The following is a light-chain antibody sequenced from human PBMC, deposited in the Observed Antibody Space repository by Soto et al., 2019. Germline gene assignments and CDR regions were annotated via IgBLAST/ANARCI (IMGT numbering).Light chain of an antibody. J-gene: IGKJ4*01. CDR1: ESIGNY. Sequence: EVVLTQSPATLSLSPGERATLSCRASESIGNYLAWYQQKLGQAPKLLIYDASHRAIGIPGRFIGDGSGTDFTLTISGLEPEDFAVYYCQWRSDWPPRLTFGGGTKVEIK. CDR2: DAS. V-gene: IGKV3-11*01. CDR3: QWRSDWPPRLT.